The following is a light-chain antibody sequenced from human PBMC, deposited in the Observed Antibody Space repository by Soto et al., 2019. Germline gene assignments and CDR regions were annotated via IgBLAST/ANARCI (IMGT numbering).Light chain of an antibody. CDR2: GAS. V-gene: IGKV3-20*01. Sequence: EIVLTQSPGTLFLSPGERATLSCRASQSVSSNYLAWYQQKPGQAPRLLIYGASSRATGIPDRFSGSGSGTDFTLTITRLEPEDFAVYYCQQHGSSPWTFGQGTKVEIK. CDR1: QSVSSNY. J-gene: IGKJ1*01. CDR3: QQHGSSPWT.